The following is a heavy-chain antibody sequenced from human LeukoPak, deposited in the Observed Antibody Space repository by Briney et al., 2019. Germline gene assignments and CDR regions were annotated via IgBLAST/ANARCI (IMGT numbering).Heavy chain of an antibody. J-gene: IGHJ4*02. Sequence: GGSLRLSCAASGFTFSRYWMHWVRQAPGKGLVWVSRIKSDGSSTTYADFVKGRFTVSRDNAKNTLYLQMRSLRADDTAMYFCARVGGRGSIGGDCWGQGTLVTVSS. CDR2: IKSDGSST. V-gene: IGHV3-74*03. CDR3: ARVGGRGSIGGDC. CDR1: GFTFSRYW. D-gene: IGHD3-10*01.